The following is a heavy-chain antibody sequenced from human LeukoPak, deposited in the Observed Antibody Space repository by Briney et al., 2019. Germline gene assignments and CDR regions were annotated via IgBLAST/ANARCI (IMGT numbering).Heavy chain of an antibody. CDR3: ARTDYYGSGSLLFYYMDV. V-gene: IGHV4-4*07. Sequence: SETLSLTCTVSGGSISSYYWSWIRQPAGKGLEWIGHIYTSGSTNYNPSLKSRVTMSVDTSKNQFSLKLSSVTAADTAVYYCARTDYYGSGSLLFYYMDVWGKGTTVTISS. CDR2: IYTSGST. J-gene: IGHJ6*03. D-gene: IGHD3-10*01. CDR1: GGSISSYY.